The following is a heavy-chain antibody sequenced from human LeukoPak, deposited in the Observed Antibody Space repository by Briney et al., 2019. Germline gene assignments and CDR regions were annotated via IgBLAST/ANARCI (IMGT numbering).Heavy chain of an antibody. CDR2: ISSSISYI. V-gene: IGHV3-21*01. CDR1: EFPCSSYS. D-gene: IGHD6-19*01. J-gene: IGHJ4*02. Sequence: GGSLRLSCAASEFPCSSYSISWLRQPPGKGLEWVSSISSSISYIYYAHSVKGRFTISRDNAKNSLYLQMNSLRAEDTAVYYCARGCAVAGSADYWGQGTLVTVSS. CDR3: ARGCAVAGSADY.